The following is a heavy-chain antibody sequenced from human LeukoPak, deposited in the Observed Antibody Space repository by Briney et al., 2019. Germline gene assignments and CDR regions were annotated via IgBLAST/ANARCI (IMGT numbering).Heavy chain of an antibody. CDR2: INPSGST. Sequence: SETLSLTCAVDAGSFIGTYWSWICQPPGKNLEWIGEINPSGSTNYTPSLKSRLTIALDTSKNQFSLKLHSLTAADTAVYYCTRSEPPYPFDSWGQGTLVTVSS. CDR3: TRSEPPYPFDS. V-gene: IGHV4-34*01. J-gene: IGHJ4*02. CDR1: AGSFIGTY.